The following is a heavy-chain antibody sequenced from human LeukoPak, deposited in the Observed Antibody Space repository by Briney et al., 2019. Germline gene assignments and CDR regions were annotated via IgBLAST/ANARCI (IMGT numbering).Heavy chain of an antibody. CDR1: GFDFESYT. V-gene: IGHV3-21*04. CDR3: AKGLFSAFDKYLDS. J-gene: IGHJ4*02. Sequence: GGFLRLSCAASGFDFESYTMTWVRQAPGKGLEWVSLISATSSDINYAESVRGRFTITRDNAKNSLFLQMDSLRGEDTAIYYCAKGLFSAFDKYLDSWGQGTLVTVAS. D-gene: IGHD5-12*01. CDR2: ISATSSDI.